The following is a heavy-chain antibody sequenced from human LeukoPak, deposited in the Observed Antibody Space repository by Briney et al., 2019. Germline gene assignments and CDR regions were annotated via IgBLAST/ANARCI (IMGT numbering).Heavy chain of an antibody. Sequence: PSETLSLTCTVSGGSISSSSYYWSWIRQPPGKGLEWIGYIYYSGSTNYNPSLKSRVTISVDTSKNQFSLKLSSVTAADTAVYYCARGNWGKTYYDSSGPRFDYWGQGTLVTVSS. CDR1: GGSISSSSYY. D-gene: IGHD3-22*01. CDR2: IYYSGST. J-gene: IGHJ4*02. V-gene: IGHV4-61*01. CDR3: ARGNWGKTYYDSSGPRFDY.